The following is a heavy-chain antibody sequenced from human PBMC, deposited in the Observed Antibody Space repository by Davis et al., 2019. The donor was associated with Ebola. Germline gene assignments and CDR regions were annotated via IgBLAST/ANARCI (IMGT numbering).Heavy chain of an antibody. Sequence: AASVKASCKTFGYTFTSYGITWVRQAPGQGLEWMGWLSAYNGKTSYEQNFQDRVTMTTDTSTITAYMELRSLTSDDTAVYYCARVSSGVGGGDSSVPWGQGTLVTVSS. D-gene: IGHD6-19*01. CDR3: ARVSSGVGGGDSSVP. V-gene: IGHV1-18*01. CDR2: LSAYNGKT. CDR1: GYTFTSYG. J-gene: IGHJ5*02.